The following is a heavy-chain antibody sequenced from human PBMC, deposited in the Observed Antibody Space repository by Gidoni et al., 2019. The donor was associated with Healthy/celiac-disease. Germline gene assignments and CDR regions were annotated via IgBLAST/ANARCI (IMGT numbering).Heavy chain of an antibody. V-gene: IGHV3-30*18. CDR2: ISVDGSNK. D-gene: IGHD3-16*01. CDR3: AKERNGGRRYYYYHMDV. Sequence: QVQLVESGGGVVQPGRSQRLSCAASGFSFSSYAIHWVRQAPGKGLEWVAVISVDGSNKYNADSVKGRFTISRDNSKNTLYVQMDSLKAEDTAVYYCAKERNGGRRYYYYHMDVWGQGTTVTVSS. CDR1: GFSFSSYA. J-gene: IGHJ6*02.